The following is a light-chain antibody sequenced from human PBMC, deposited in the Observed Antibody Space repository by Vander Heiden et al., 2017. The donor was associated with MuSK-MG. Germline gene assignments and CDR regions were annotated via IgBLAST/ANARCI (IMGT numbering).Light chain of an antibody. CDR1: QSISSY. V-gene: IGKV1-39*01. Sequence: DSQLTQSPSSLSASVGDRVTITCRASQSISSYLNWYQQKPGKAPKLLIYDAFSLQSGVPSRFSGSGSGTDFTLTISSLQPEDFATYYCQQSYRTPRTFGQGTKVEI. J-gene: IGKJ1*01. CDR3: QQSYRTPRT. CDR2: DAF.